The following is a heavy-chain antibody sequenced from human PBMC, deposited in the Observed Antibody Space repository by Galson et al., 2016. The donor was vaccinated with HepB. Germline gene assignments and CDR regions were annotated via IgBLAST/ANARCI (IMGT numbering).Heavy chain of an antibody. CDR1: GYTFTRYY. V-gene: IGHV1-46*01. CDR3: ARSYSFGYGSGY. J-gene: IGHJ4*02. CDR2: INPSAGTT. D-gene: IGHD3-22*01. Sequence: SVKVSCKASGYTFTRYYMQWVRQAPGQGLEWMGIINPSAGTTSFAQNFQGRLTITRDTSTSTVYMELSSLRFEDTAVYYCARSYSFGYGSGYWGQGTLVTVSS.